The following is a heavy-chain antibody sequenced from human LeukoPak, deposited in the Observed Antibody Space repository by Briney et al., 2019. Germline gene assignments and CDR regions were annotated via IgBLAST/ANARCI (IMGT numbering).Heavy chain of an antibody. V-gene: IGHV3-7*03. CDR1: GLTFSSYW. CDR2: IKQDGSEK. Sequence: GGSLRLSCAASGLTFSSYWMSWVRQAPGKGLEWVANIKQDGSEKYYVDSVKGRFTISRDNAKNSLYLQMNSLRAEDTAVYCCARLHYDILTGYYGVFDYWGQGTLVTVSS. J-gene: IGHJ4*02. D-gene: IGHD3-9*01. CDR3: ARLHYDILTGYYGVFDY.